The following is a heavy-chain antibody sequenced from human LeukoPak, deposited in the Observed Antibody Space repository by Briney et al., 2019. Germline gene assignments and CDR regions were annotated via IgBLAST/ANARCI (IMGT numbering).Heavy chain of an antibody. CDR3: AKDDTIFGE. V-gene: IGHV3-30*02. CDR2: IWYDDREK. Sequence: GGSLRLSCTASGFTFSNYDMHWVRQAPGEGLEWVAFIWYDDREKKYADSVKGRFTISRDNSKNTLYLQMNSLRAEDTAVYYCAKDDTIFGEWGQGTLVTVSS. D-gene: IGHD3-3*01. J-gene: IGHJ4*02. CDR1: GFTFSNYD.